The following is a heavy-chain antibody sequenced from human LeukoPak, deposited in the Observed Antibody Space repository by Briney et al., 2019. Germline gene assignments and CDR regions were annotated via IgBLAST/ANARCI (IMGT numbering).Heavy chain of an antibody. D-gene: IGHD5-18*01. CDR1: GYTFNIYG. J-gene: IGHJ4*02. CDR3: ARADRTAITQDY. Sequence: ASVKVSCKASGYTFNIYGISWVRQAPGQGLEWMGWTSAYNGHTNYAQKFQGRVTMTSDTSTSTAYMELRSLTSDDTALYYCARADRTAITQDYWGQGTLVTVSS. V-gene: IGHV1-18*04. CDR2: TSAYNGHT.